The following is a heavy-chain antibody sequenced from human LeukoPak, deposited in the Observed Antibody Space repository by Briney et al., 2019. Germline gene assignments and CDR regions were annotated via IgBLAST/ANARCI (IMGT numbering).Heavy chain of an antibody. Sequence: SETLSLTCAVYGGSFSGYYWSWIRQPPGKGLEWIGEINHSGSTNYNPSLKSRVTISVDTSKNQFSLKLSSVTAADTAVYYCARIATVTTYYFDYWGQGTLVNVSS. V-gene: IGHV4-34*01. D-gene: IGHD4-17*01. J-gene: IGHJ4*02. CDR3: ARIATVTTYYFDY. CDR2: INHSGST. CDR1: GGSFSGYY.